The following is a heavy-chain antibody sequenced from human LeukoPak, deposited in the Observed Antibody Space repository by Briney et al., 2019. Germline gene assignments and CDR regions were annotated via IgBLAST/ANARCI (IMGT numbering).Heavy chain of an antibody. J-gene: IGHJ3*02. D-gene: IGHD3-22*01. CDR1: GGSISSGGYY. CDR2: IYYSGST. CDR3: ARDMIENAFDI. Sequence: SETLSLTCTVSGGSISSGGYYWSWIRQYPGKGLEWIGYIYYSGSTYYNPSLKSRVTISVDTSKNQFSLKLSSVTAADTAVYYCARDMIENAFDIWGQGTMVTVSS. V-gene: IGHV4-31*03.